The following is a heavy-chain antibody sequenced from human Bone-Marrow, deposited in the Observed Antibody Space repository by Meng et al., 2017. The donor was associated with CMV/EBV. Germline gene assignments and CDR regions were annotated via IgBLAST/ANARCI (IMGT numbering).Heavy chain of an antibody. CDR2: INPNSGGT. J-gene: IGHJ6*02. V-gene: IGHV1-2*02. Sequence: ASVKVSCKASGYTFTGYYMHWVRQAPGQGLEWMGWINPNSGGTNYAQKFQGRVTMTRDTSINTAYMELSRLRSDDTAVYYCARDGEWELLNGQSYYYYYGMDVWGQGTTVTVSS. D-gene: IGHD1-26*01. CDR1: GYTFTGYY. CDR3: ARDGEWELLNGQSYYYYYGMDV.